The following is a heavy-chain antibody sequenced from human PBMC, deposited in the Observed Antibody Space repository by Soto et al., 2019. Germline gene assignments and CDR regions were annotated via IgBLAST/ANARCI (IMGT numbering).Heavy chain of an antibody. Sequence: QLQLQESGSGLVKPSQTLSLTCAVSGGSISSGGYSWYWIRQPPGKGLEWIGYIYHGGSTYYNPSLTSRVTISVDRSKTQFSLKLRSVTAADTAVYYCARGQTTVTTLDYWGQGTLVTVSS. CDR3: ARGQTTVTTLDY. CDR2: IYHGGST. V-gene: IGHV4-30-2*01. CDR1: GGSISSGGYS. J-gene: IGHJ4*02. D-gene: IGHD4-17*01.